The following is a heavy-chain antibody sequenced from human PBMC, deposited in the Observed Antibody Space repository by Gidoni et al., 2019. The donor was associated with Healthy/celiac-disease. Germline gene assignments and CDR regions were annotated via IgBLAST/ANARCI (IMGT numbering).Heavy chain of an antibody. CDR2: ISSNGGST. D-gene: IGHD5-18*01. V-gene: IGHV3-64*01. CDR3: ARDRGRDGRDTAIGY. CDR1: GFTFSSYA. Sequence: EVQLVESGGGLVQPGGSLRLSCAASGFTFSSYAMHWVRQAPGKGLEYVSAISSNGGSTYYANSVKGRFTISRDNSKNTLYLQMGSLRAEDMAVYYCARDRGRDGRDTAIGYWGQGTLVTVSS. J-gene: IGHJ4*02.